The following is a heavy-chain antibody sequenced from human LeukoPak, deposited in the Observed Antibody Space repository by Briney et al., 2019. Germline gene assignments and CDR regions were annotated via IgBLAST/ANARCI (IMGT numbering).Heavy chain of an antibody. D-gene: IGHD2-2*01. CDR2: ISSSGDTI. CDR3: ARETYCTNTSCPIGDHFDY. V-gene: IGHV3-11*04. Sequence: PGGSLRLSCAASGFTFSDYYMSWIRQAPGKGLEWISYISSSGDTIFYADSVKGRFTISRDNAKNSLYLQMNSLRAEDTAVYYCARETYCTNTSCPIGDHFDYWGQGTLVTVSS. CDR1: GFTFSDYY. J-gene: IGHJ4*02.